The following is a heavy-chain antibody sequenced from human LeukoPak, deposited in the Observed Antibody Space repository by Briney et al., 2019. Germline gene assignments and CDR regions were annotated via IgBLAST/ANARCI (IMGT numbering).Heavy chain of an antibody. Sequence: ASVKVSCKASGYTFTGYYMHSVRHAPGHGLEWMEWINPNSGGTNYAQTFQGRVTMTRDTSISTAYMELSRLRSDDTAVYYCARDTGAARLWFDPWGQGTLVTVSS. V-gene: IGHV1-2*02. CDR3: ARDTGAARLWFDP. CDR2: INPNSGGT. J-gene: IGHJ5*02. D-gene: IGHD6-6*01. CDR1: GYTFTGYY.